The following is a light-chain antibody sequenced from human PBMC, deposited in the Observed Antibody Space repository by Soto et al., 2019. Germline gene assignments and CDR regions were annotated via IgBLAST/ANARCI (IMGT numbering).Light chain of an antibody. Sequence: GARVHLTCPASHVIDNYLAWLQHTNGSAPKSLIYAASTRQSGVPSRFSGSGSGTLFTLTISSLQPEDFETYYCQQYDSYPVTFGQGTRLEIK. V-gene: IGKV1-16*01. CDR2: AAS. CDR1: HVIDNY. CDR3: QQYDSYPVT. J-gene: IGKJ5*01.